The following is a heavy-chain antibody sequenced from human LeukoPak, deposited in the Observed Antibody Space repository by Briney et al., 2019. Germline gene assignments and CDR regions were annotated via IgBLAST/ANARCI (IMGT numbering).Heavy chain of an antibody. Sequence: SETLSLTCAVSGGSISSGGYSWSWIRQPPGKGLEWIGYIYYSGSTNYNPSLKSRVTISVDTSKNQFSLKLSSVTAADTAVYYCAGRGNTPHNYYYGMDVWGQGTTVTVSS. D-gene: IGHD3/OR15-3a*01. CDR2: IYYSGST. CDR1: GGSISSGGYS. J-gene: IGHJ6*02. CDR3: AGRGNTPHNYYYGMDV. V-gene: IGHV4-61*08.